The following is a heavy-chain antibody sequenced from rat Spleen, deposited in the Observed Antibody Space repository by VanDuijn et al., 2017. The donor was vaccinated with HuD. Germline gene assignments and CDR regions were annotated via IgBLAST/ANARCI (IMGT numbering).Heavy chain of an antibody. CDR2: ISTSGSRT. J-gene: IGHJ2*01. V-gene: IGHV5S23*01. D-gene: IGHD1-10*01. Sequence: EVQLVESGGGLVQPGNSLKLSCAASGFTFSDYAMAWVRQSPKKGLEWVATISTSGSRTYYPDSVKGRFTISRDNAKSSLYLQMNSLKSEDTATYYCARHGEQPHYFDYWGQGVMVTVSS. CDR3: ARHGEQPHYFDY. CDR1: GFTFSDYA.